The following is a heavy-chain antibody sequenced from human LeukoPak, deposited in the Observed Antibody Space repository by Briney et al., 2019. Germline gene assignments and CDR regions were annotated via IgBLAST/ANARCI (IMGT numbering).Heavy chain of an antibody. Sequence: ASVKVSCKASGYTFTSYGISWVRQAPGQGLEWMGWISAYNGNTNYAQKLQGRVTMTTDTSTSTAYMELRSLRSDDTAVYYCARNLIVPAAMPASGWFDPWGQGTLVTVSS. CDR1: GYTFTSYG. J-gene: IGHJ5*02. CDR3: ARNLIVPAAMPASGWFDP. V-gene: IGHV1-18*01. CDR2: ISAYNGNT. D-gene: IGHD2-2*01.